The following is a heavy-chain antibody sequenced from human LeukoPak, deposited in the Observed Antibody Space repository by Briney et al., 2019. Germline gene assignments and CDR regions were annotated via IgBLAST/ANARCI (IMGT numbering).Heavy chain of an antibody. V-gene: IGHV3-66*01. D-gene: IGHD2-21*01. Sequence: PGGSLRLSCIASRFTVCNNYMSWVRQAPGKGLEWVSVIYSGGSTSYADSVKGRFTISRDNSKNTLYLQMNSLRAEDTAVYYCARFTHGGDFDYWGQGTLVTVSS. J-gene: IGHJ4*02. CDR1: RFTVCNNY. CDR3: ARFTHGGDFDY. CDR2: IYSGGST.